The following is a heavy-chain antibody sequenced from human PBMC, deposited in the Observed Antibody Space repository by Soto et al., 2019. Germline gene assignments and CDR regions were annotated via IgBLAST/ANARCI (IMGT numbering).Heavy chain of an antibody. CDR1: GYIFTGYY. Sequence: GASVKVSCKASGYIFTGYYINWVRQAPGQGLEWMGWINPNSGDTSYAQKFQGRVTMTTDTSISTAYMELSRLRSDDTAVYYCARPYCTSNSCYNLFDSWGQGTLVTVSS. V-gene: IGHV1-2*02. CDR3: ARPYCTSNSCYNLFDS. J-gene: IGHJ5*01. D-gene: IGHD2-2*01. CDR2: INPNSGDT.